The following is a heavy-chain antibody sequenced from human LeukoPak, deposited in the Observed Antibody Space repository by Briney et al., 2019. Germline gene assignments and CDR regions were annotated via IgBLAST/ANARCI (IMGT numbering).Heavy chain of an antibody. D-gene: IGHD6-25*01. Sequence: PSETLYLTCNVSGVSISSSSYYWGWIRQPPGKGLEWIGSIYSSGSTYYNSSLKSRVTISIDTSKNQVSLEMSSVTAADTAVYYCAKSGGYGLIDYWGQGTLVTVSS. J-gene: IGHJ4*01. CDR1: GVSISSSSYY. V-gene: IGHV4-39*01. CDR2: IYSSGST. CDR3: AKSGGYGLIDY.